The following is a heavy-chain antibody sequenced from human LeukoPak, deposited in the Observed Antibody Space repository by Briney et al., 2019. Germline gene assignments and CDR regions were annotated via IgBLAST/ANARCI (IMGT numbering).Heavy chain of an antibody. CDR3: ARVPNLSSTSPPFDY. D-gene: IGHD2-2*01. V-gene: IGHV1-46*01. CDR2: INPSGGST. J-gene: IGHJ4*02. Sequence: RASVKVSCKASGYTFTSCYMHWVRQAPGQGLEWMGIINPSGGSTSYAQKFQGRVTMTRDTSTSTVYMELSSLRSEDTAVYYCARVPNLSSTSPPFDYWGQGTLVTVSS. CDR1: GYTFTSCY.